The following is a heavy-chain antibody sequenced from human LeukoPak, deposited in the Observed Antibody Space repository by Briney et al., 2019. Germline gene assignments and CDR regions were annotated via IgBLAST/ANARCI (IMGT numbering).Heavy chain of an antibody. Sequence: PGGSLTLSCAASGFTFCSYGMHWLPRAPGKGLEGVAFIRYGGSNKYYADSVKGRFTISRDNYKNTLYLQMNSLRAEDTAVYYYAKVPTYSSVWYALDYWGEGTLVTVSS. CDR1: GFTFCSYG. CDR2: IRYGGSNK. D-gene: IGHD6-19*01. V-gene: IGHV3-30*02. CDR3: AKVPTYSSVWYALDY. J-gene: IGHJ4*02.